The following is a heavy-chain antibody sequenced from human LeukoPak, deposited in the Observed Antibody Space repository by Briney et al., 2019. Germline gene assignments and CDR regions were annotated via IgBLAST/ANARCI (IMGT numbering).Heavy chain of an antibody. CDR1: GFTFNNYA. V-gene: IGHV3-23*01. D-gene: IGHD3-10*01. CDR3: AKEQTSSGYFDY. CDR2: ISGNGGRT. Sequence: PGGSLRLPCAASGFTFNNYAMSWVRQAPGKGLEWVAAISGNGGRTYYRDSVKGRFTISRDNPKNTLYLLMNSLSAEDTALYYCAKEQTSSGYFDYWGQGTLVTVSS. J-gene: IGHJ4*02.